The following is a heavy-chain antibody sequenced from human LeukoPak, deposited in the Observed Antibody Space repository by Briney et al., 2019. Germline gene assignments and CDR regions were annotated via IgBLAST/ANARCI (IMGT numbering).Heavy chain of an antibody. CDR1: GYTFTTYD. J-gene: IGHJ5*02. Sequence: GASVKVSCKASGYTFTTYDINWVRQATGQGLEWMGWMNPNSGNTGYAQKFQGRVTMTRDTSISTAYMELSRLRSDDTAVYYCARDQASDLITIGEWLLSDNWFDPWGQGTLVTVSS. V-gene: IGHV1-8*01. CDR3: ARDQASDLITIGEWLLSDNWFDP. CDR2: MNPNSGNT. D-gene: IGHD3-3*01.